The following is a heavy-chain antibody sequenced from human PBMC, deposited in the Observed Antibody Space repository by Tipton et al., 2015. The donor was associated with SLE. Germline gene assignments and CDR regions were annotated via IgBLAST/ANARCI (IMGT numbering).Heavy chain of an antibody. Sequence: QSGAEVKKPGASVKVSCKASGYTFTSYGISWVRQAPGQGLEWMGWISAYNGNTNYAQKLQGRVTMTTDTSTSTAYMELRSLRSDDTAVYYCTSPAAAGHKGLGAFDIWGQGTMVTVSS. CDR3: TSPAAAGHKGLGAFDI. CDR1: GYTFTSYG. J-gene: IGHJ3*02. D-gene: IGHD6-13*01. CDR2: ISAYNGNT. V-gene: IGHV1-18*01.